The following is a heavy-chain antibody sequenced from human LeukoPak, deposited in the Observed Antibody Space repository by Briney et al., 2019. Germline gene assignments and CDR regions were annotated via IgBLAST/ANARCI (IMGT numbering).Heavy chain of an antibody. J-gene: IGHJ3*02. V-gene: IGHV3-66*01. D-gene: IGHD2-21*02. Sequence: GGSLRLSCAASGFTVSSYYMSWVRQAPGKGLEWVSVIYSGGSTYYADSVKGRFTVSRDNSKSTLYLQMNSLRAEDTAVYYCARDRGCGDCYPPANDAFDIWGQGTMVTVSS. CDR3: ARDRGCGDCYPPANDAFDI. CDR1: GFTVSSYY. CDR2: IYSGGST.